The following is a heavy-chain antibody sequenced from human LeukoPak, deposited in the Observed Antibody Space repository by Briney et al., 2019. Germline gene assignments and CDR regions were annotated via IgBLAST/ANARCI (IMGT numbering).Heavy chain of an antibody. D-gene: IGHD2-15*01. CDR3: AKEMVVAAYTGWFDP. V-gene: IGHV3-30*18. CDR1: GFTFSSYG. CDR2: ISYDGSNK. Sequence: GRSLRLSCAASGFTFSSYGMHWVRQAPGKGLEWVAVISYDGSNKYYADSVKGRFTISRDNPKNTLYLQMNSLRAEDTAVYYCAKEMVVAAYTGWFDPWGQGTLVTVSS. J-gene: IGHJ5*02.